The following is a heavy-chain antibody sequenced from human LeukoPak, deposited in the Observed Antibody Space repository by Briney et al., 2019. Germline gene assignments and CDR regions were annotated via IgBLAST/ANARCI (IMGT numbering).Heavy chain of an antibody. D-gene: IGHD1-26*01. CDR2: ISGSGGST. CDR3: ARDPFLVGATY. V-gene: IGHV3-23*01. Sequence: GGSLRLSCEASGVTFSSYAMSWVRQAPGKGLEWVSAISGSGGSTYYADSVKGRFTISRDNSKNTLYLQMNSLRAEDTAVYYCARDPFLVGATYWGQGTMVTVSS. CDR1: GVTFSSYA. J-gene: IGHJ3*01.